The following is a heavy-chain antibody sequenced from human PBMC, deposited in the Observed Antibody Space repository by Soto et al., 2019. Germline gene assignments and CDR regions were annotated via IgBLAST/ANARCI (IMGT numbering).Heavy chain of an antibody. D-gene: IGHD3-10*01. CDR1: GGSVSSGDYY. CDR3: ARGGITMVRGVITLDFDY. Sequence: SETLSLTCTVSGGSVSSGDYYWCWIRPPPGTGLEWIGNIYYSGSTNYNPSLKSLATISVDTSKNQFSLKLSSVTAADTAVYYCARGGITMVRGVITLDFDYWGQGTQVTVSS. V-gene: IGHV4-61*08. CDR2: IYYSGST. J-gene: IGHJ4*02.